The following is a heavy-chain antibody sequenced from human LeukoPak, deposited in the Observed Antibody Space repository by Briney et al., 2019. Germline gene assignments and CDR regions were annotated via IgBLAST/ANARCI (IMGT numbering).Heavy chain of an antibody. D-gene: IGHD2-15*01. CDR2: IHYSGST. J-gene: IGHJ3*02. CDR3: ARTPCSGGSCYSGGAFDI. V-gene: IGHV4-59*01. CDR1: GGSISSYY. Sequence: PSETLSLTCTVSGGSISSYYWSWIRQPPGKGLEWIGYIHYSGSTNYNPSLKSRVTISVDTSKNQFSLKLSSVTAADTAVYYCARTPCSGGSCYSGGAFDIWGQGTMVTVSS.